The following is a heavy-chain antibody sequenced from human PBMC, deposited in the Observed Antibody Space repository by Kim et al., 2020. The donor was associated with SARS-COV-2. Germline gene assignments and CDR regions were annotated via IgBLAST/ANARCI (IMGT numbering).Heavy chain of an antibody. CDR3: ARQDSIRAYGMDV. V-gene: IGHV4-59*08. Sequence: YNPSLKSRVTISVDTSKNQFSLKLSSVTAADTAVYYCARQDSIRAYGMDVWGQGTTVTVSS. J-gene: IGHJ6*02. D-gene: IGHD3-10*01.